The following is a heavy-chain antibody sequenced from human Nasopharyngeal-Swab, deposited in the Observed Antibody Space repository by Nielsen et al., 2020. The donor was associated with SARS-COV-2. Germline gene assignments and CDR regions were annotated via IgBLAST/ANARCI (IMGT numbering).Heavy chain of an antibody. CDR3: ARDRGRYFDWLLYYFDY. CDR1: GYTFTSSG. CDR2: IISYNGNT. J-gene: IGHJ4*02. V-gene: IGHV1-18*01. D-gene: IGHD3-9*01. Sequence: ASVKVSCKASGYTFTSSGISCVRQAPGQGLEWMVWIISYNGNTNYAQKLQGRVTMTTDTSTSTAYMELRSLRSDDTAVYYCARDRGRYFDWLLYYFDYWGQGTLVTVSS.